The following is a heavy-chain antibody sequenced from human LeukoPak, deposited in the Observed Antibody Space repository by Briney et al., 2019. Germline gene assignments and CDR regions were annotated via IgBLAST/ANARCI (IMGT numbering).Heavy chain of an antibody. Sequence: SETLSHTCTVSGGSISSGGYYWSWIRQPPGKGLEWIGYIYHSGSTYYNPSLKSRVTISVDRSKNQFSLKLSSVTAADTAVYYCARGIFSGSYYVDYWGQGTLVTVSS. CDR2: IYHSGST. V-gene: IGHV4-30-2*01. CDR3: ARGIFSGSYYVDY. J-gene: IGHJ4*02. CDR1: GGSISSGGYY. D-gene: IGHD1-26*01.